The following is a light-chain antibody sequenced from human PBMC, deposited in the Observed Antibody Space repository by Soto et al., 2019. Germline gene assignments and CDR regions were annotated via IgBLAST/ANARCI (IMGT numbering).Light chain of an antibody. Sequence: QLVLTQSPSASASLGASVKLTCTLSSGHSNYAIAWHQQQPEKGPRYLMKLNSDGSHSKGDGIPDRFSGSSSGAERYLTISSLQSEDEADYYWPTWGTGLYVVFGGGTKLTVL. CDR1: SGHSNYA. J-gene: IGLJ2*01. CDR2: LNSDGSH. CDR3: PTWGTGLYVV. V-gene: IGLV4-69*01.